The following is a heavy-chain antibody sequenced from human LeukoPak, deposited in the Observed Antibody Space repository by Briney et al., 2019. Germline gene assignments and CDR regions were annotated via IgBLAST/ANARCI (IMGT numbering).Heavy chain of an antibody. CDR1: GFTFSSYS. CDR3: AKDPRYYDFWSGYPEPDYFDY. V-gene: IGHV3-21*04. CDR2: ISSSSSYI. J-gene: IGHJ4*02. Sequence: PGGSLRLSCAASGFTFSSYSMNWVRQAPGKGLEWVSSISSSSSYIYYADSVKGRFTISRDNAKNTLYLQMNSLRAEDTAVYYCAKDPRYYDFWSGYPEPDYFDYWGQGTLVTVSS. D-gene: IGHD3-3*01.